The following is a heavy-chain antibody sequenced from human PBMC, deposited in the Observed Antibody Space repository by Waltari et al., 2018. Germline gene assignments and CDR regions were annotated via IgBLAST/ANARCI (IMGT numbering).Heavy chain of an antibody. J-gene: IGHJ6*02. CDR2: INHSGST. D-gene: IGHD2-2*01. CDR3: ASCCSSTSQRYYYYGMDV. V-gene: IGHV4-34*01. Sequence: QVQLQQWGAGLLKPSETLSLTCAVYGGSFSGYYWSWIRQPPGKGLEWIGEINHSGSTKYSPSLKSRVTISGDTSKNQFSLKLSSVTAADTAVYYCASCCSSTSQRYYYYGMDVWGQGTTVTVSS. CDR1: GGSFSGYY.